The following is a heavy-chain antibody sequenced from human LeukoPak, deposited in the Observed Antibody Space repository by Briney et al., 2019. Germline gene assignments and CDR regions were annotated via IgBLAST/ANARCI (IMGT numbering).Heavy chain of an antibody. CDR1: GGTFRSYA. CDR3: ARAHTGYSSSWYGGY. D-gene: IGHD6-13*01. J-gene: IGHJ4*02. Sequence: GASVKVSXKASGGTFRSYAISWVRQAPGQGLEWIGGIIPIFGTANYAQKFQGRVTITADESTSTAYMELSSLRSEDTAVYYCARAHTGYSSSWYGGYWGQGTLVTVSS. CDR2: IIPIFGTA. V-gene: IGHV1-69*13.